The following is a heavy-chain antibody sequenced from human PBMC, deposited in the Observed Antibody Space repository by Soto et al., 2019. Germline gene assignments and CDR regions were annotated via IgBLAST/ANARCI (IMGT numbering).Heavy chain of an antibody. D-gene: IGHD1-1*01. CDR2: IYSGGNT. V-gene: IGHV3-53*04. J-gene: IGHJ4*02. Sequence: EVQLVESGGGLVQPGGSLRLSCAASGFTVSSHYLSWVRQAPGKGLEWVSVIYSGGNTYYADSVKGRFTISRHNSKNTLYLQMNSLRAEDTAMYYCARYSGTRGFDYWGQGTLVTVSS. CDR1: GFTVSSHY. CDR3: ARYSGTRGFDY.